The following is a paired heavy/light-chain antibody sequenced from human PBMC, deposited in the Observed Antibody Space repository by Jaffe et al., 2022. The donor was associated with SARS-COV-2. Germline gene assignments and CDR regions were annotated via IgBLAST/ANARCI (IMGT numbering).Heavy chain of an antibody. CDR3: AKWTYYDILTGPYYFDY. CDR1: GFTFSSYG. J-gene: IGHJ4*02. D-gene: IGHD3-9*01. Sequence: QVQLVESGGGVVQPGRSLRLSCAASGFTFSSYGMHWVRQAPGKGLEWVAVISYDGSNKYYADSVKGRFTISRDNSKNTLYLQMNSLRAEDTAVYYCAKWTYYDILTGPYYFDYWGQGTLVTVSS. V-gene: IGHV3-30*18. CDR2: ISYDGSNK.
Light chain of an antibody. Sequence: SYVLTQPPSVSVAPGQTARITCGGNNIGSKSVHWYQQKPGQAPVLVVYDDSDRPSGIPERFSGSNSGNTATLTISRVEAGDEADYYCQVWDSSRGVVFGGGTKLTVL. CDR3: QVWDSSRGVV. V-gene: IGLV3-21*02. J-gene: IGLJ2*01. CDR2: DDS. CDR1: NIGSKS.